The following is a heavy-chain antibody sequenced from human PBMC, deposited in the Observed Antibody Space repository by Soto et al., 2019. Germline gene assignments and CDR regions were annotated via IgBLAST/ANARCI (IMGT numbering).Heavy chain of an antibody. J-gene: IGHJ6*02. CDR3: ARGGRRSPGMDV. Sequence: QVQLQESGPGLVKPSQTLSLTCTVSGGSISSGGYYWSWIRQHPGKGLEWIGYIYYSGSTYYNPSHKSRVTISVDTSKNPFSLKLSSVTAADTAVYYCARGGRRSPGMDVWGQGTTVTVSS. CDR2: IYYSGST. CDR1: GGSISSGGYY. V-gene: IGHV4-31*03.